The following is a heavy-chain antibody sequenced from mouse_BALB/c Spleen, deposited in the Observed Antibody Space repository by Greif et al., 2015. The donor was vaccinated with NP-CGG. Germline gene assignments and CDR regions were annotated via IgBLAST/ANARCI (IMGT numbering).Heavy chain of an antibody. CDR1: GYTFTDYY. CDR2: IYPGSGNT. J-gene: IGHJ1*01. CDR3: ARDSRYFDV. V-gene: IGHV1-77*01. Sequence: QVQLQQSGAELARPGVSVKLSCKAPGYTFTDYYINWVKQRTGQGLEWIGEIYPGSGNTYYNEKFKGKATLTADKSSSTAYMQLSSLTSEDSAVYFCARDSRYFDVWGAGTTVTVSS.